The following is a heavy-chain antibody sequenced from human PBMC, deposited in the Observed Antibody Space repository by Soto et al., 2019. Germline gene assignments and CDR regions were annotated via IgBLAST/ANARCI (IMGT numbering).Heavy chain of an antibody. J-gene: IGHJ6*02. V-gene: IGHV5-10-1*01. CDR1: GYSFTSYW. D-gene: IGHD2-2*01. CDR3: ALRDCSSTSCHSYYYYGMDV. CDR2: IDPSDSYT. Sequence: PGESLKISCKGSGYSFTSYWISWVRQMPGKGLEWMGRIDPSDSYTNYSPSFQGHVTISADKSISTAYLQWSSLKASDTAMYYCALRDCSSTSCHSYYYYGMDVWGQGTTVTVSS.